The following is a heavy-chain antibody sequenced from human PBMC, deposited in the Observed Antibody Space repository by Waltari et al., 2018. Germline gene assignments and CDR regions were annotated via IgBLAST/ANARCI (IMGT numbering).Heavy chain of an antibody. CDR2: IYYSGST. D-gene: IGHD3-3*01. CDR1: GGSISSSSYY. CDR3: ARHDTYYDFWSGYLLNWFDP. Sequence: QLQLQESGPGLVKPSETLSLTCTVSGGSISSSSYYWGWIRQPPGKGLEWIGSIYYSGSTYYNPSLKSRVTISVDTSKNQFSLKLSSVTAADTAVYYCARHDTYYDFWSGYLLNWFDPWGQGTLVTVSS. V-gene: IGHV4-39*01. J-gene: IGHJ5*02.